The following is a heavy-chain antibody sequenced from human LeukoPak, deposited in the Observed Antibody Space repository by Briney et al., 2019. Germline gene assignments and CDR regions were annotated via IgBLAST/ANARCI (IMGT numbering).Heavy chain of an antibody. J-gene: IGHJ4*02. CDR2: ISSSGSTI. CDR3: ARVQQWLAFDY. Sequence: GGSPRLSCAASGFTVSSNYMSWVRQAPGKGLEWVSYISSSGSTIYYADSVKGRFTISRDNAKNSLYLQMNSLRAEDTAVYYCARVQQWLAFDYWGQGTLVTVSS. CDR1: GFTVSSNY. V-gene: IGHV3-11*04. D-gene: IGHD6-19*01.